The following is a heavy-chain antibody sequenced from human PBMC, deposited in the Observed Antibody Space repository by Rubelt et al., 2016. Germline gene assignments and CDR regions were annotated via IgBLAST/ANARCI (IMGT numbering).Heavy chain of an antibody. D-gene: IGHD6-19*01. CDR3: ARDGYSSGWYIEAFDI. CDR2: ISSSSSYI. Sequence: EVQLVESGGGVVQPGGSLRLSCAASGFTFSSYAMSWVRQAPGKGLEWVSSISSSSSYIYYADSVKGRFTISRDNAKNSQYLQGKGLRAEDTAWYYCARDGYSSGWYIEAFDIWGQGTMVTVSS. CDR1: GFTFSSYA. V-gene: IGHV3-21*01. J-gene: IGHJ3*02.